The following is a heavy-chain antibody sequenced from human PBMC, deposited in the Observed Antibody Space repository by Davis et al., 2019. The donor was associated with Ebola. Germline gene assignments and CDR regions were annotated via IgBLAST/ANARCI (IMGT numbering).Heavy chain of an antibody. D-gene: IGHD3-10*01. CDR3: ARLVRGVIDYYYYMDV. J-gene: IGHJ6*03. CDR1: GGSISSSSYY. V-gene: IGHV4-39*07. CDR2: IYYSGST. Sequence: PSETLSLTCTVSGGSISSSSYYWGWIRQPPGKGLEWIGSIYYSGSTYYNPSLKSRVTISVDTSKNQFSLKLSSVTAADTAVYYCARLVRGVIDYYYYMDVWGKGTTVTVSS.